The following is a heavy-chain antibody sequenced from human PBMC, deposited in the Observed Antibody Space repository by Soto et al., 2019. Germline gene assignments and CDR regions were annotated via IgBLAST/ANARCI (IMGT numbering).Heavy chain of an antibody. CDR2: VNAHNHIT. V-gene: IGHV1-18*01. CDR1: GYSFDSFG. D-gene: IGHD1-26*01. Sequence: QLVQSGAEVKKPGASMKVSCQASGYSFDSFGISWVRQAPGQGLEWMGRVNAHNHITKYAQKFQDRVTITRATSTSTDYLEVRRLRSDDTAVYYCARDLRVGANSDACDVWGQGTMVTVSS. J-gene: IGHJ3*01. CDR3: ARDLRVGANSDACDV.